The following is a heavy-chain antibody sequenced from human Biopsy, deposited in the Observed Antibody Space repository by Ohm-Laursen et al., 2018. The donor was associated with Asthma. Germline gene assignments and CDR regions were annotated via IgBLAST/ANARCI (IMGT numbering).Heavy chain of an antibody. D-gene: IGHD3-3*02. V-gene: IGHV3-66*01. CDR2: IYSGGTS. CDR3: ARTFHFWSPYHAEHYQL. J-gene: IGHJ1*01. Sequence: SLRLSCVASGFAVSRDYMFWVRQAPGKGLEWVSVIYSGGTSHTADSVRGRFTISRDYSKNTLYLQMHSLRAEDTAVYYCARTFHFWSPYHAEHYQLWGQGTLVTVSS. CDR1: GFAVSRDY.